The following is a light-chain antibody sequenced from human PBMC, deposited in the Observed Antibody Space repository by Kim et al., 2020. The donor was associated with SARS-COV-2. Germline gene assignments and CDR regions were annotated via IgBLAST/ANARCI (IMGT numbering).Light chain of an antibody. V-gene: IGLV1-44*01. CDR1: GSNIGTNA. J-gene: IGLJ3*02. CDR3: ATWDDDLSVWM. CDR2: ENN. Sequence: QSALTQPPSASGAPGQRVTISCSGSGSNIGTNAVNWYQQFPGTAPKLVIFENNERPSGGPDRFSGSTSGTSASLAISGLQSEDEADYYCATWDDDLSVWMFGGGTKLTVL.